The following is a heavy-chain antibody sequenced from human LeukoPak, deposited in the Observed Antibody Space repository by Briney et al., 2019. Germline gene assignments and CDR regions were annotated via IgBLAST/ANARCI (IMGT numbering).Heavy chain of an antibody. D-gene: IGHD6-13*01. V-gene: IGHV4-34*01. CDR3: ARGLPEPTEIAAAGKVDY. J-gene: IGHJ4*02. CDR1: GFTFSSYA. CDR2: INHSGST. Sequence: PGGSLRLSCAASGFTFSSYAMSWVRQAPGKGLEWIGEINHSGSTNYNPSLKSRVTISVDTSKNQFSLKLSSVTAADTAVYYCARGLPEPTEIAAAGKVDYWGQGTLVTVSS.